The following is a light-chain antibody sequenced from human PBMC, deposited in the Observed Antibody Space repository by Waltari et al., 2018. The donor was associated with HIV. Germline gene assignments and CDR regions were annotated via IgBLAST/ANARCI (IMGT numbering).Light chain of an antibody. CDR2: GAS. CDR1: PTFGEY. V-gene: IGKV1-39*01. Sequence: DIQMPQSPSSLSASVGDRVNITYRASPTFGEYLNWYQERPGNAPKLSIFGASTLQSAVSARFSASGSATEFTLTIKSLQREDLATYFCQQTYRAPFTFGGGTRVEIK. J-gene: IGKJ4*01. CDR3: QQTYRAPFT.